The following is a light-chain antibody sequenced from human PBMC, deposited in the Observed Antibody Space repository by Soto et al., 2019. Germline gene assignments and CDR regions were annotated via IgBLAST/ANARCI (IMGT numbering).Light chain of an antibody. V-gene: IGKV3-20*01. CDR1: QSISSN. CDR3: QQYGSSHPDT. CDR2: GAS. J-gene: IGKJ5*01. Sequence: EILMTQSPATLSVSPGERATLSCRASQSISSNLGWYQQKPGQPTRLIIYGASSRANGIPDGFSGSGSGTDFTLTLSRLEPEDFAVYYCQQYGSSHPDTFGQGTRLEIK.